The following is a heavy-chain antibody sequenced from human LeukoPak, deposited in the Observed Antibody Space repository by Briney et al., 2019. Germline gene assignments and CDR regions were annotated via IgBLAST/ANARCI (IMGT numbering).Heavy chain of an antibody. CDR2: ISYDGSNK. D-gene: IGHD6-13*01. CDR3: AKDVGSSWYYYYGVDV. V-gene: IGHV3-30*18. Sequence: GGSLRLSCAASGFTFSSYGMHWVRQAPGKGLEWVALISYDGSNKYYADSVKGRFTISRDNSKNTLYLQMNSLRAEDTAVYYCAKDVGSSWYYYYGVDVWGKGTTVTVSS. J-gene: IGHJ6*04. CDR1: GFTFSSYG.